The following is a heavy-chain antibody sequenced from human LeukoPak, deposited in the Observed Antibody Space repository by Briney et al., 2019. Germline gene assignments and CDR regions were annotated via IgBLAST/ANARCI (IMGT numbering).Heavy chain of an antibody. V-gene: IGHV1-18*01. CDR1: GYSFTSYG. D-gene: IGHD5-18*01. CDR2: ISAYNGNT. CDR3: ARDPPPAAMVTGFYYYYYGMDV. Sequence: GESLKISCKGSGYSFTSYGISWVRQAPGQGLEWMGWISAYNGNTNYAQKLQGRVTMTTDTSTSTAYMELRSLRSDDTAVYYCARDPPPAAMVTGFYYYYYGMDVWGQGTTVTVSS. J-gene: IGHJ6*02.